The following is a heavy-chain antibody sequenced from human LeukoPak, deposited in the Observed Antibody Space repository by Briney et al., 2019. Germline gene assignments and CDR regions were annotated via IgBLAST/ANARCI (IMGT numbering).Heavy chain of an antibody. Sequence: GGSLRLSCAASGFTVSSNYMSWVRQAPGKGLEWVSVIYSGGSTYYADSVKGRFTISRDNSKNTLYLQMNSLRAEDTAVYYCAKDRTRMTTVTSFDYWGQGTLVTVSS. CDR2: IYSGGST. CDR1: GFTVSSNY. CDR3: AKDRTRMTTVTSFDY. J-gene: IGHJ4*02. V-gene: IGHV3-53*01. D-gene: IGHD4-17*01.